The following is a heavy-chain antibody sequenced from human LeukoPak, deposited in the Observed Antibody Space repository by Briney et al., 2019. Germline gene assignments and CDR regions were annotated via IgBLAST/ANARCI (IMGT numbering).Heavy chain of an antibody. J-gene: IGHJ6*03. V-gene: IGHV4-59*08. CDR1: GGSINNYY. Sequence: PSETLSLTCTVSGGSINNYYWSWIRQPPGKGLEWIGYIYNSGRTNYNPSLKSQVTMSVDTSKNQFSLKLSSVTATDTAVYYCARHASGYSYSYYDMDVWGKGTTVTVSS. CDR3: ARHASGYSYSYYDMDV. CDR2: IYNSGRT. D-gene: IGHD5-18*01.